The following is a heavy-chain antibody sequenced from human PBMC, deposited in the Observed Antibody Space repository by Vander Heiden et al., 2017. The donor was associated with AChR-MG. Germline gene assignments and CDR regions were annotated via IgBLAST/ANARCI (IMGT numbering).Heavy chain of an antibody. CDR1: GFTFSSYS. CDR3: ARDLRRDSSWYGVDAFDI. D-gene: IGHD6-13*01. Sequence: EVQLVESGGGLVKPGGYLRLSCAAAGFTFSSYSMNWVRQAPGKGLEWVSSISSSSSYIYYADSVKGRFTISRDNAKNSLYLQMNSLRAEDTAVYYCARDLRRDSSWYGVDAFDIWGQGTMVTVSS. CDR2: ISSSSSYI. J-gene: IGHJ3*02. V-gene: IGHV3-21*01.